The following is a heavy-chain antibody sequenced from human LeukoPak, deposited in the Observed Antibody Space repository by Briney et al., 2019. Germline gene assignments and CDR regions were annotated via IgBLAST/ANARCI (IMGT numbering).Heavy chain of an antibody. D-gene: IGHD3-10*01. CDR1: GFTFSSYA. V-gene: IGHV3-30*04. Sequence: QSGGSLRLSCAASGFTFSSYAMHWVRQAPGKGLEWVDYADSVKGRFTISRDNAKNTLYLQMNSLRAEDTAVYYCARDLNFGDPQGGWGQGTLVTVSS. J-gene: IGHJ4*02. CDR3: ARDLNFGDPQGG.